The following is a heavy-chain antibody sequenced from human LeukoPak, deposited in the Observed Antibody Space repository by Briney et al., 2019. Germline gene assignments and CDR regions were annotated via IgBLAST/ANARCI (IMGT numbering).Heavy chain of an antibody. Sequence: GGSLRLSCAASGFTFSNYWMSWVRQAPGKGLEWVANIKGDGSSKYYMDSVKGRFTISRDNAKSSLYLQMNTLRAEDTAVYYCARGDYCSGGSCYLSALYYYYGMDVWGQGTTVTVSS. D-gene: IGHD2-15*01. V-gene: IGHV3-7*03. CDR1: GFTFSNYW. CDR3: ARGDYCSGGSCYLSALYYYYGMDV. CDR2: IKGDGSSK. J-gene: IGHJ6*02.